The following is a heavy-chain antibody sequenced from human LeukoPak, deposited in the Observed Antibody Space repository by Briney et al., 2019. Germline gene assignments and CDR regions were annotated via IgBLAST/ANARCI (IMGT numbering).Heavy chain of an antibody. CDR2: IYPGDSDT. J-gene: IGHJ4*02. CDR1: GYSFTSYW. V-gene: IGHV5-51*01. Sequence: GESLKISCKGSGYSFTSYWIGWVRQMPGKGLEWMGIIYPGDSDTRYSPSFQGQVTISADKSISTAYLQWSSLKASDTAMYYCATYRPYICSSTSCYKGYFDYWGPGTLVTVSS. CDR3: ATYRPYICSSTSCYKGYFDY. D-gene: IGHD2-2*02.